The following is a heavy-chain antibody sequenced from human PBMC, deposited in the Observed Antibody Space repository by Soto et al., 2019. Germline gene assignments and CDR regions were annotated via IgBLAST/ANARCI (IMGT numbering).Heavy chain of an antibody. V-gene: IGHV1-69*06. Sequence: QVQLVQSGAEVKKPGSSVKVSCKASGGTFNNYGISWVRQAPGQGLEWMGGVIPIFGSAKYTEFFRGRITITADTATSTAYMELSSLKSEDTAVYYCATQAVAGARGHGMDVWGQGTTVTVSS. CDR1: GGTFNNYG. D-gene: IGHD6-13*01. J-gene: IGHJ6*02. CDR2: VIPIFGSA. CDR3: ATQAVAGARGHGMDV.